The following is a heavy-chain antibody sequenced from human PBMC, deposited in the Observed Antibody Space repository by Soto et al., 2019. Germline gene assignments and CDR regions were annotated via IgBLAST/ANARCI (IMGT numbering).Heavy chain of an antibody. CDR3: ARDLYGSGMDY. CDR2: INYSGAT. D-gene: IGHD3-10*01. CDR1: GDSINNGGFY. Sequence: QVQLQESGPGLVKPSQTLSVTCTISGDSINNGGFYWSWVRQHPWMGLEWIGFINYSGATYYNPSLKSRVSISLHTSKTQFSLKLSSVTSADTAVYYCARDLYGSGMDYWGQRIVVTVSS. J-gene: IGHJ4*02. V-gene: IGHV4-31*03.